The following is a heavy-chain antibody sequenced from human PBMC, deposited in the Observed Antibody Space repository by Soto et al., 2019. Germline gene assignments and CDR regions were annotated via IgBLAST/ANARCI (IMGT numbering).Heavy chain of an antibody. J-gene: IGHJ4*02. Sequence: PXXTLFLTLHVSRAYIRRLLSSLTRQPPGKGLEWLGYIYYSGNTDYNPSLKSRLTISVDTSKNQFSLKLNPVTAADTAVYYCARIISGGHFDDWCQGTRVTVSS. D-gene: IGHD2-15*01. CDR3: ARIISGGHFDD. V-gene: IGHV4-59*01. CDR1: RAYIRRLL. CDR2: IYYSGNT.